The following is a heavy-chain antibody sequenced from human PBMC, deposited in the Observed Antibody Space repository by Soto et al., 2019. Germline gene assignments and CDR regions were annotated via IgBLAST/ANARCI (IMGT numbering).Heavy chain of an antibody. J-gene: IGHJ6*02. V-gene: IGHV3-21*01. Sequence: SLRLSCAASGFTFSSYSMNWVRQAPGKGLEWVSSISSSSSYIYYADSVKGRFTISRDNAKNSLYLQMNSLRAEDTAVYYCARGGPYYDSSGYYYQDYGMDVWGQGTTVTVSS. CDR1: GFTFSSYS. D-gene: IGHD3-22*01. CDR2: ISSSSSYI. CDR3: ARGGPYYDSSGYYYQDYGMDV.